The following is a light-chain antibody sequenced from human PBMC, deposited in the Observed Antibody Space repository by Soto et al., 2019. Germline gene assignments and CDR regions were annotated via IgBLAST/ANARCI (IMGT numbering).Light chain of an antibody. CDR1: HSVNNYS. Sequence: ETVMTQYPANLSVSGGERDTVAFTSHHSVNNYSSCYQQPPGHAPRLLFYGASNRATGIPDIFCGSGSGTDFTLTISRQYREDFPVYYDHQYGTSGTFGQGTKVDI. CDR3: HQYGTSGT. CDR2: GAS. V-gene: IGKV3-20*01. J-gene: IGKJ1*01.